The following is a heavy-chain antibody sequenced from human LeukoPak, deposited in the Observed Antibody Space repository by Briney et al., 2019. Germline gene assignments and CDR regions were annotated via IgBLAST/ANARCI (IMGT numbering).Heavy chain of an antibody. D-gene: IGHD3-22*01. Sequence: PSETLSLTCTVSGGSISSSSYYWSWIRQPPGKGLEWIGYIYYSGSTNYNPSLKSRVTISVDTSKRQFSLKLNSVTAADTAVYYCARFVSYYYDSSARGAFDIWGQGTMVTVSS. CDR1: GGSISSSSYY. J-gene: IGHJ3*02. CDR3: ARFVSYYYDSSARGAFDI. V-gene: IGHV4-61*05. CDR2: IYYSGST.